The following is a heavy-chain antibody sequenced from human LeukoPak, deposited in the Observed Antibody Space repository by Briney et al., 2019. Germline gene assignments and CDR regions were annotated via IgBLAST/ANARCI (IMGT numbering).Heavy chain of an antibody. CDR3: ARGINGTIQRSFYDFWSGYRGYYYYYMDV. CDR1: GYTFTSYD. J-gene: IGHJ6*03. Sequence: ASVKVSCKASGYTFTSYDINWVRQATGQGLEWMGWMNPNSGNTGHAQKFQGRVTMTRNTSISTAYMELSSLRSEDTAVYYCARGINGTIQRSFYDFWSGYRGYYYYYMDVWGKGTTVTVSS. CDR2: MNPNSGNT. D-gene: IGHD3-3*01. V-gene: IGHV1-8*01.